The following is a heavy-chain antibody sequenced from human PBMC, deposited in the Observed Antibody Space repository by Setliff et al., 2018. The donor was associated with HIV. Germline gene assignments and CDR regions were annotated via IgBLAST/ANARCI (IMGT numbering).Heavy chain of an antibody. CDR1: GGSISSYY. D-gene: IGHD5-18*01. Sequence: LSLTCSVSGGSISSYYWSWIRQPAGKGLEWIGRIYARGDTNYNPSLKSRVTMSLDTSKNQFSLKLNSVTAADTAVYYCARTRGYTYGYIDSWAQGTRVTVSS. J-gene: IGHJ4*02. CDR3: ARTRGYTYGYIDS. V-gene: IGHV4-4*07. CDR2: IYARGDT.